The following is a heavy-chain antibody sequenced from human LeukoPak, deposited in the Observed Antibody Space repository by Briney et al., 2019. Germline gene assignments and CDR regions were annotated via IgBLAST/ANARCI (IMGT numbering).Heavy chain of an antibody. CDR3: ARAAVAGDFFDY. J-gene: IGHJ4*02. CDR2: IYYSGGT. V-gene: IGHV4-61*01. Sequence: SETLSLTCTVSGGSVSSDSYYWTWIRQPPGKGLEWIGYIYYSGGTNYNPSLKSRLTISLDTSKNQFSLEVNSVTTADTAVYYCARAAVAGDFFDYWGQGTLVTVSS. CDR1: GGSVSSDSYY. D-gene: IGHD6-19*01.